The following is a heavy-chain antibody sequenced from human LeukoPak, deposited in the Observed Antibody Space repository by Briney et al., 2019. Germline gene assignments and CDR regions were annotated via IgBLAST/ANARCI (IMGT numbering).Heavy chain of an antibody. J-gene: IGHJ6*02. CDR1: GGSISSSNW. D-gene: IGHD3-22*01. CDR3: ARDLGHYDSSGYYKDYYYYYGMDV. V-gene: IGHV4-4*02. Sequence: SGTLSLTRAVSGGSISSSNWWSWVRQPPGKGLEWIGEIYHSGSTNYNPSLKSRVTISVDKSKNQFSLKLSSVTAADTAVYYCARDLGHYDSSGYYKDYYYYYGMDVWGQGTTVTVSS. CDR2: IYHSGST.